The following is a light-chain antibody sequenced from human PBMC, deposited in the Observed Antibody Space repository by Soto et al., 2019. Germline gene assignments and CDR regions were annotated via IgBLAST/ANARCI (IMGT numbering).Light chain of an antibody. J-gene: IGKJ5*01. Sequence: IVLTQSPGTLSLSPGDRATLSCRATQSVSSTYLAWYQQRPGQAPRLLLCGASSRATGIPDRFSGSGSGTDLTLTISSLETEDAAVYYCQQSHIWPPITFGQGTRLEIK. CDR3: QQSHIWPPIT. V-gene: IGKV3-20*01. CDR2: GAS. CDR1: QSVSSTY.